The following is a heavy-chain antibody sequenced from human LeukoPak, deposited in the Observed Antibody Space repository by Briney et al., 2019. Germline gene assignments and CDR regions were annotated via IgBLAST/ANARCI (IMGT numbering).Heavy chain of an antibody. CDR2: IYYSGST. J-gene: IGHJ5*02. CDR3: ARLWVGIAARPPENNWFDP. CDR1: GGSITSSSFY. Sequence: SETLSLTCTVSGGSITSSSFYWGWIRRPPGKGLEWIGYIYYSGSTNYNPSLKSRVTISVDTSKNQFSLKLSSVTAADTAVYYCARLWVGIAARPPENNWFDPWGQGTLVTVSS. D-gene: IGHD6-6*01. V-gene: IGHV4-61*05.